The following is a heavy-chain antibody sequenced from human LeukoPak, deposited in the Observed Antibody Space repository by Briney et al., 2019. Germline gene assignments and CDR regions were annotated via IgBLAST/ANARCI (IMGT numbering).Heavy chain of an antibody. CDR1: GYTFTSYG. Sequence: ASVKVSCKASGYTFTSYGISWVRQAPGQGLEWMGWISAYNGNTNYAQKFQGRVTITADKSTSTAYMELSSLRSEDTAVYYCARDWGPTPSGWSLWGQGTLVTVSS. CDR3: ARDWGPTPSGWSL. J-gene: IGHJ4*02. CDR2: ISAYNGNT. V-gene: IGHV1-18*01. D-gene: IGHD6-19*01.